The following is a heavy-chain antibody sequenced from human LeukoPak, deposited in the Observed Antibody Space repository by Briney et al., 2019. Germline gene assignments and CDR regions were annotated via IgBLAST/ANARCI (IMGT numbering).Heavy chain of an antibody. Sequence: PGRSLRLSCAASGFTFSTYGFHWVRQAPGKGLDWVAVIWYDGTIAYYGDSVKGRFTVSKDNCKNTLYLQMNSLRAEDTAVYYCARDWALTGFDYWGQGTLVTVSS. CDR3: ARDWALTGFDY. J-gene: IGHJ4*02. CDR2: IWYDGTIA. V-gene: IGHV3-33*01. CDR1: GFTFSTYG. D-gene: IGHD3-9*01.